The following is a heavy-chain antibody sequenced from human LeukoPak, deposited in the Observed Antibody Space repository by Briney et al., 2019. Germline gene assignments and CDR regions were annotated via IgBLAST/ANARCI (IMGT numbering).Heavy chain of an antibody. V-gene: IGHV4-38-2*01. Sequence: SETLSLTCAVSGYSISSGYYWGWIRQPPGKGLEWIGSIYHSGSTYYNPSLKSRVTISVDTSKNQFSLKLSSVTAADTAVYYCATPVQLERRWAFDIWGQGTMVTVSS. CDR2: IYHSGST. CDR1: GYSISSGYY. CDR3: ATPVQLERRWAFDI. J-gene: IGHJ3*02. D-gene: IGHD1-1*01.